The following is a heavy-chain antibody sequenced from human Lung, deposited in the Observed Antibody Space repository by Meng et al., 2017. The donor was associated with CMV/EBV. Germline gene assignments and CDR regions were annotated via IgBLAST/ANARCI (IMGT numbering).Heavy chain of an antibody. CDR2: ITSSSSYI. J-gene: IGHJ3*02. V-gene: IGHV3-21*01. D-gene: IGHD2-2*01. CDR3: AIYCSTTTCPPGHDACDI. Sequence: GGSLRLXXXSSGFTFSTYSMNWVRQAPGKGLEWVSFITSSSSYIYYADSVRGRFTISRDNAKNSLYLQMNSLRAEDTAVYYCAIYCSTTTCPPGHDACDIWXKGTXVTVSS. CDR1: GFTFSTYS.